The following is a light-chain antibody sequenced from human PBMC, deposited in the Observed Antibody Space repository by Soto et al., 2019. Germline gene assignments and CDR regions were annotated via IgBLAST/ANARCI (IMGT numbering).Light chain of an antibody. Sequence: DIQMTQSPSSLSASVGDRDTITCRASQSISSYLNWYQQKPGKAPKLLIYAASSLLSGVPSRFSGSGSGTDFTLIISSLQPEDFATYYCQQWVTFGPGTKVDIK. J-gene: IGKJ3*01. CDR3: QQWVT. V-gene: IGKV1-39*01. CDR1: QSISSY. CDR2: AAS.